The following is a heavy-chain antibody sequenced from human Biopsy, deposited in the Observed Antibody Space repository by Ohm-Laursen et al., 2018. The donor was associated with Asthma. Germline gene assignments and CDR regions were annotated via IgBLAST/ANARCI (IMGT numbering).Heavy chain of an antibody. CDR2: ISYTGSA. Sequence: PSQTLSLTCTVSGGSMSSSSYYWGWIRQPPGKGLEWMGSISYTGSAYHNPSLKSRVTESVDTSKNHFSRKRSSVTAADTAVFYCARLSLNDSLDPWGRGTLVTVSS. CDR1: GGSMSSSSYY. CDR3: ARLSLNDSLDP. D-gene: IGHD1-1*01. J-gene: IGHJ5*02. V-gene: IGHV4-39*02.